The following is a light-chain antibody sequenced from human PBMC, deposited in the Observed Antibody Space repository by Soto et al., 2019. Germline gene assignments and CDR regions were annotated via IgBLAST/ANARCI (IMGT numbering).Light chain of an antibody. CDR1: QGIGET. CDR2: DAS. CDR3: QQFCSYPLT. Sequence: ENVFTQSLATLSLSPEERATLTCRASQGIGETLAWYQQKPGQAPRLLIYDASSRATGIPDRFSGGGSGTDFTLTISRLEPEDFAVYYCQQFCSYPLTFGGGTKVDIK. V-gene: IGKV3-20*01. J-gene: IGKJ4*01.